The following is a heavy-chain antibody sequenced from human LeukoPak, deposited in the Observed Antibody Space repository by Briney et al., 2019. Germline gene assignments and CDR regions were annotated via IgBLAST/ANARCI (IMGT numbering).Heavy chain of an antibody. D-gene: IGHD6-13*01. CDR1: GYTFTSYY. V-gene: IGHV1-46*01. CDR3: ASTSAAAGRDYYYYYMDV. Sequence: GASVKVSCKASGYTFTSYYMHWVRQAPGQGLEWMGIINPSGGSTSYAQKFQGRVTMTRDTSTSTIYMELSSLRSEDTAVYYCASTSAAAGRDYYYYYMDVWGKGTTVTVSS. CDR2: INPSGGST. J-gene: IGHJ6*03.